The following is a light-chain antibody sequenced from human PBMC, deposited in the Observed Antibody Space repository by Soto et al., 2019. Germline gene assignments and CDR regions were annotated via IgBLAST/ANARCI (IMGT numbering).Light chain of an antibody. CDR3: SSYGGTNSLKV. CDR2: EVS. J-gene: IGLJ2*01. CDR1: SSDVGGYNY. V-gene: IGLV2-8*01. Sequence: QSALTQPPSASGSPGQSVTISCTGTSSDVGGYNYVSWYQQHPGKSPKVMMYEVSKRPSGVPDRFSGSKSGNTASLTVSALQAEDEADYYCSSYGGTNSLKVFGGGTKLTVL.